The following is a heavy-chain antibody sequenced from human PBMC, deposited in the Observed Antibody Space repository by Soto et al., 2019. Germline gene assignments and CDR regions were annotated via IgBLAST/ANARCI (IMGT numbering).Heavy chain of an antibody. D-gene: IGHD2-2*01. CDR3: ARDVAMPTGLGLGY. J-gene: IGHJ4*02. CDR2: VSNDGNRK. Sequence: QVHLVESGGGVVQPGRSLRLSCAASGFAFTNYGMHWVRQAPGKGLEWVAFVSNDGNRKYYADSVKGRFTISRDNSENTVYLQMTSLRRDDTAVFYCARDVAMPTGLGLGYWGQGALVTVSS. CDR1: GFAFTNYG. V-gene: IGHV3-30*03.